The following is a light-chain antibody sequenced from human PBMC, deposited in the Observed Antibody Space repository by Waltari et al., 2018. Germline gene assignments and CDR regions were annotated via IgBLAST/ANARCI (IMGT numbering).Light chain of an antibody. J-gene: IGLJ2*01. CDR2: EGS. CDR1: RSDVGSYNL. CDR3: SSYAGSTTFVI. Sequence: QSALTQPASVSGSPDQSITISCTGTRSDVGSYNLVSWYQQHPGKAPKLMIYEGSKRPSGISSRFSGSKSGNTASLTISGLQAEDEADYYCSSYAGSTTFVIFGGGTKLTVL. V-gene: IGLV2-23*03.